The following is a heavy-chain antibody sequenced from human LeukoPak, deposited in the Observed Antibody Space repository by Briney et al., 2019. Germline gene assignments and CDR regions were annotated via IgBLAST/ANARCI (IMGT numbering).Heavy chain of an antibody. CDR3: ARLDRGYSYLGSSWFDP. Sequence: PSETLSLTCTVSGGSISSGDYYWSWIRQPPGKGLEWIGYIYYSGSTYYNPSLKSRVTISVDTSKNQFSLKLSSVTAADTAVYYCARLDRGYSYLGSSWFDPWGQGTLVTVSS. V-gene: IGHV4-30-4*08. CDR1: GGSISSGDYY. D-gene: IGHD5-18*01. J-gene: IGHJ5*02. CDR2: IYYSGST.